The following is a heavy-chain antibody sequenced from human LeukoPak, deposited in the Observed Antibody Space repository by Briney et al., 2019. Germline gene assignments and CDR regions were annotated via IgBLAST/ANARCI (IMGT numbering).Heavy chain of an antibody. CDR1: GFTFGDFA. D-gene: IGHD6-13*01. Sequence: GGSLRLSCTGSGFTFGDFALGWVRQSLGEGLEWVGFIRSKAYGGTTEYAASVKGRFTISRDDSKSITYLQMNSLKSEDTAVYYCTTTRTITSIWYYFDYWGQGALVTVSS. CDR2: IRSKAYGGTT. CDR3: TTTRTITSIWYYFDY. V-gene: IGHV3-49*04. J-gene: IGHJ4*02.